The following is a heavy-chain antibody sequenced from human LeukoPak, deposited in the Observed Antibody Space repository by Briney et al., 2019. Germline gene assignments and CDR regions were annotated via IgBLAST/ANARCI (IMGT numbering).Heavy chain of an antibody. J-gene: IGHJ6*02. Sequence: PGGSLRLSCAASGFIFSSWAMHWVRQAPTKGLEYVSGISSSGGSTYYANSVKGRFTISRDNSKNTLYLQMGSLRAEDMAVYYCARSNVLPGGMDVWGQGTTVTVSS. CDR1: GFIFSSWA. CDR3: ARSNVLPGGMDV. CDR2: ISSSGGST. D-gene: IGHD3-10*01. V-gene: IGHV3-64*01.